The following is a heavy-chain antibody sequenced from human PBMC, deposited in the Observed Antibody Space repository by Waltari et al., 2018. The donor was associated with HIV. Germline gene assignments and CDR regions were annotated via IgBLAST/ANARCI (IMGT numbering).Heavy chain of an antibody. CDR1: GYNFTTYW. J-gene: IGHJ6*02. CDR3: ARLGYCSSARCPSGYYYSYGMGV. D-gene: IGHD2-2*01. CDR2: IYPVDSDT. V-gene: IGHV5-51*01. Sequence: EVQLVQSGAEVKKPGESRKISCKGSGYNFTTYWIGRVRQMSGKGREWMGIIYPVDSDTRYSPAFRGQVTISADKSMSTAYLQWSSLQASDTAIYYCARLGYCSSARCPSGYYYSYGMGVWGQGTTVTVSS.